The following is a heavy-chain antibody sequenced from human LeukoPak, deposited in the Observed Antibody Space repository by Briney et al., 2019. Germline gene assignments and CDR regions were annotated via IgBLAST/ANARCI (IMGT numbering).Heavy chain of an antibody. Sequence: SETLSLTCPVSGGSISSGSYSWSWIRQPAGKGLEWIGRIYTSGSTNYNPPLKSRVTTSVDTSKNQFSLKLSSVTAADTAVYYCARAPGDTIFGVAYNWFDPWGQGTLVTVSS. V-gene: IGHV4-61*02. CDR3: ARAPGDTIFGVAYNWFDP. D-gene: IGHD3-3*01. CDR1: GGSISSGSYS. CDR2: IYTSGST. J-gene: IGHJ5*02.